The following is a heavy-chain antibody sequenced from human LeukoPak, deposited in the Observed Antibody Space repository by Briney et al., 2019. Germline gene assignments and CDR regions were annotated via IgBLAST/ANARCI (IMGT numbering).Heavy chain of an antibody. CDR2: ISGYNGNR. D-gene: IGHD3-16*02. J-gene: IGHJ4*02. Sequence: GSSDKVSCKASGYNFSSYRISWLRQAPGQGLGWVGWISGYNGNRNYAQKVQGRVTMTTDTSTRTSYMELRSLRSDDAAVYYCARVGYDYIWRSYRAHDYWGQGTLVTVSS. CDR1: GYNFSSYR. V-gene: IGHV1-18*04. CDR3: ARVGYDYIWRSYRAHDY.